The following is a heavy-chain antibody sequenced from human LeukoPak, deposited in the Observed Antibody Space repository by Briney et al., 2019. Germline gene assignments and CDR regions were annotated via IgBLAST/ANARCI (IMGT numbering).Heavy chain of an antibody. Sequence: GGSLRLSCAASGFTFSSYAMSWVRQAPGKGLEWVSAIGGSGGSTNYADSVKGRFTISRDNSKNTLYLQMNSLRAEDTAIYYCAKDFGGCSGGRCYSSFDYWGQGTLVTVSS. CDR2: IGGSGGST. D-gene: IGHD2-15*01. CDR1: GFTFSSYA. V-gene: IGHV3-23*01. J-gene: IGHJ4*02. CDR3: AKDFGGCSGGRCYSSFDY.